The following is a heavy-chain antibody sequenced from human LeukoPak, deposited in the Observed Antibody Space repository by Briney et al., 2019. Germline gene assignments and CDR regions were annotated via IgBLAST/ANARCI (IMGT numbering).Heavy chain of an antibody. D-gene: IGHD6-13*01. V-gene: IGHV4-34*01. CDR3: ALSLRDGSSSAYYYYGLDV. J-gene: IGHJ6*02. CDR1: GGSFSGYY. CDR2: SNHSGST. Sequence: SETLPLTCAVYGGSFSGYYWSWIRQPPGKGLEWIGESNHSGSTNYNPSLKSRVTISVDTSKNQFSLKLSSVTAADTAVYYCALSLRDGSSSAYYYYGLDVWGQGTTVTVSS.